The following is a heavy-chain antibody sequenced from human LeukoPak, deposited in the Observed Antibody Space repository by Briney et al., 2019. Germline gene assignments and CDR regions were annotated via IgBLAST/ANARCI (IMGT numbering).Heavy chain of an antibody. CDR3: ARRSLNAFDI. Sequence: PSETLSLTCTVSGGSISSRDYYWIWIRQHPGKGLEWIGSIYSSGNTYYTPSLRSRVSISIDTSKNHFSLRLNSVTAADTAVYYCARRSLNAFDIWGQGTMVPVSS. V-gene: IGHV4-31*03. D-gene: IGHD1-26*01. J-gene: IGHJ3*02. CDR2: IYSSGNT. CDR1: GGSISSRDYY.